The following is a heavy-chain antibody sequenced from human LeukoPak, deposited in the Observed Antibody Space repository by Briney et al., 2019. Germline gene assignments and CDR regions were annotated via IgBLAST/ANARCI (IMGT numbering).Heavy chain of an antibody. CDR3: ARDLGRGAAASYYFDY. D-gene: IGHD6-13*01. CDR2: IDPNGGRT. Sequence: ASAKVSCKALGYTFTSQYIHWVRQSPGQGLEWMGIIDPNGGRTTYAQRFQGRLTMTRDTSTSTVYMELSSLRSEDTAVYYCARDLGRGAAASYYFDYWGRGTLVTVSS. V-gene: IGHV1-46*01. CDR1: GYTFTSQY. J-gene: IGHJ4*02.